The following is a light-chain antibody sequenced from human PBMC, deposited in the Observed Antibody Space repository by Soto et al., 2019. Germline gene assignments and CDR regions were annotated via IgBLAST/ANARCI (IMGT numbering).Light chain of an antibody. V-gene: IGLV2-23*02. J-gene: IGLJ1*01. CDR1: SSNVGSYKL. CDR2: EVN. Sequence: QSVLTQPASVSGSPGQSITISCTGTSSNVGSYKLVSWHQQHPGKAPKLMIFEVNKRASGVSNRFSGSKSGNTASLTISGLKVEDEADYYCCSSGGSPTYVFGTGTKVTVL. CDR3: CSSGGSPTYV.